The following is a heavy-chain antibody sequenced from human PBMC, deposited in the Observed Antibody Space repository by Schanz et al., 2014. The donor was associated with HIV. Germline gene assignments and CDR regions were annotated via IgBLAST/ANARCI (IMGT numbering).Heavy chain of an antibody. CDR2: ISGSGGNT. CDR3: ARDWRPNYDFWSGSIGVIGMDV. Sequence: VQVVESGGGVVRPGRSLRLSCAVSGFTFSTYAMNWVRQAPGKGLEWVSGISGSGGNTYFTDSVKGRFTVSRDSSKNTLYLQMNGLRAEDTAVYYCARDWRPNYDFWSGSIGVIGMDVWGQGTTVTVSS. CDR1: GFTFSTYA. D-gene: IGHD3-3*01. V-gene: IGHV3-23*04. J-gene: IGHJ6*02.